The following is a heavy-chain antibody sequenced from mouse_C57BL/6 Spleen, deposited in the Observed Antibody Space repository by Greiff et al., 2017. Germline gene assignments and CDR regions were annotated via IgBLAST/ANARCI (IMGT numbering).Heavy chain of an antibody. CDR2: INPSNGGT. V-gene: IGHV1-53*01. CDR3: AREAAYYYGSSSFAY. J-gene: IGHJ3*01. D-gene: IGHD1-1*01. Sequence: QVQLQQPGTELVKPGASVKLSCKASGYTFTSYWMHWVKQRPGQGLEWIGNINPSNGGTNYNEKFKSKATLTVDKSSSTAYMQLSSLTSEDSAVYYCAREAAYYYGSSSFAYWGQGTLVTVSA. CDR1: GYTFTSYW.